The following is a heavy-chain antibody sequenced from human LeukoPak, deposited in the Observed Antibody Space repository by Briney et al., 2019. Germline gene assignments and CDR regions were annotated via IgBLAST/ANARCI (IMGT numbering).Heavy chain of an antibody. Sequence: SETLSLTCAVYGGSFSGYYWSWIRQPPGKGLEWIGEINHSGSTNYNPSLKSRVTISVDTPKNQFSLKLSSVTAADTAVYYCARGLGSSPSVPPNWFDPWGQGTLVTVSS. V-gene: IGHV4-34*01. J-gene: IGHJ5*02. CDR2: INHSGST. CDR1: GGSFSGYY. D-gene: IGHD6-13*01. CDR3: ARGLGSSPSVPPNWFDP.